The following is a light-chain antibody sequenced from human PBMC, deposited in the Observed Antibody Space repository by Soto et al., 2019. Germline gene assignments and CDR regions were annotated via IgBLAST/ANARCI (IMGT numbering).Light chain of an antibody. Sequence: DIQMTQAPPSVSASVGDRVTITCRASQGIDTWLAWYQQKPGKAPKLLIYAASNLQSGVPSRFSGSGSGTDFTLTISCLQPEDFATYYCQQANSFPFTFGPGTKVDIK. CDR1: QGIDTW. CDR2: AAS. J-gene: IGKJ3*01. CDR3: QQANSFPFT. V-gene: IGKV1-12*01.